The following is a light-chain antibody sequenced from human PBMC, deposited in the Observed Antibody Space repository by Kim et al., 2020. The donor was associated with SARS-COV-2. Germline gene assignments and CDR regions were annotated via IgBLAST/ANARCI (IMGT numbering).Light chain of an antibody. J-gene: IGLJ3*02. Sequence: SVDLGKTARITGGGKNIETKNVHWFQQKAGEAPVLVIYRDRNRPSGSPERFSGSNSGNTATLTISRAEPGDEADYYCQVWDSSTGVFGGGTQLTVL. CDR1: NIETKN. V-gene: IGLV3-9*01. CDR2: RDR. CDR3: QVWDSSTGV.